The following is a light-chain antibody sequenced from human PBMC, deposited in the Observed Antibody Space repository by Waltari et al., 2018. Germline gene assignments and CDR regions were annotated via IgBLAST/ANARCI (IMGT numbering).Light chain of an antibody. CDR1: QSVLYRSDNRNY. J-gene: IGKJ2*01. V-gene: IGKV4-1*01. Sequence: DIVMTQSPDSLAVSLGERASINCKSSQSVLYRSDNRNYLAWYQQKPGQPPKLLIYWQSTRQSGVPVRSSGRGSGTDFTLTISSLQAEDVAVYYCQQYYYTPAYTFGQGTKLEI. CDR3: QQYYYTPAYT. CDR2: WQS.